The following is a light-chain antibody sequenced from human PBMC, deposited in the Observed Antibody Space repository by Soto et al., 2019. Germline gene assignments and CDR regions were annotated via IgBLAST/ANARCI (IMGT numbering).Light chain of an antibody. CDR2: LNSDGSH. Sequence: QSVLTQSPSASASLGASVKLTCTLSSGHSSYAIAWHQQQPEKGPRYLMKLNSDGSHSKGDGIPDRLSGSSSGAERYLTISSLQSEEEADYDCQTWGTGIRVFGGGTKLTVL. J-gene: IGLJ2*01. V-gene: IGLV4-69*01. CDR1: SGHSSYA. CDR3: QTWGTGIRV.